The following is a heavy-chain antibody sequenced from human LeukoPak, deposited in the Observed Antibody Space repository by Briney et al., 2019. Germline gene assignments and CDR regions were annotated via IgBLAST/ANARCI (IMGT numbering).Heavy chain of an antibody. V-gene: IGHV7-4-1*02. D-gene: IGHD6-13*01. Sequence: ASVKVSCKASGYTFTSYAMNWVRQAPGQGLEWMGWINTNTGNPTYAQGFTGRFVFSLDTSVSTAYLQISSLKAEDTAVYYCARAQNPQSAAGPPGFDYWGQGTLVTVSS. CDR3: ARAQNPQSAAGPPGFDY. CDR2: INTNTGNP. CDR1: GYTFTSYA. J-gene: IGHJ4*02.